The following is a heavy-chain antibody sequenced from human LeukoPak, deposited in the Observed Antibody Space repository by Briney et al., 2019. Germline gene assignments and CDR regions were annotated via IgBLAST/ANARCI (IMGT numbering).Heavy chain of an antibody. V-gene: IGHV4-4*07. CDR1: GGSMNNYY. J-gene: IGHJ3*02. Sequence: SETLSLTCTVSGGSMNNYYWSWIRHPAGRGLEWIGRVFINGNSDYSPSLKSRLTLSVDTSQNQFSLKLTSLTAADTAVYYCARGRAYELHNAFDIWGHGTAVTVS. CDR2: VFINGNS. CDR3: ARGRAYELHNAFDI. D-gene: IGHD2-2*01.